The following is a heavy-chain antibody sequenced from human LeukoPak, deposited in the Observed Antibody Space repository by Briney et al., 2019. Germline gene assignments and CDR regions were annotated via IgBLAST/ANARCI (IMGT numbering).Heavy chain of an antibody. D-gene: IGHD6-13*01. V-gene: IGHV3-53*01. J-gene: IGHJ3*02. Sequence: GGSLRLSCAASGFTVSSNYMSWVRQAPGKGLGWVSVIYSGGSTYYADSVKGRFTISRDNSKNTLYLQMNSLRAEDTAVYYCARENSSSWAADAFDIWGQGTMVTVSS. CDR2: IYSGGST. CDR1: GFTVSSNY. CDR3: ARENSSSWAADAFDI.